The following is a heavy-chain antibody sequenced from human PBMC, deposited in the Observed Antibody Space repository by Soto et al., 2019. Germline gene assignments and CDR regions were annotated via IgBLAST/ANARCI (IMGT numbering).Heavy chain of an antibody. CDR1: GFTFSLYA. J-gene: IGHJ4*02. D-gene: IGHD2-21*02. V-gene: IGHV3-23*01. CDR3: AKGAGGGNYYFDY. Sequence: PGGSLRLSCAASGFTFSLYAMSWVRQAPGKGLEWISSLSGSGDSAFYADSVKGRFTISRDNSKNTLYLQMNSLRAEDTAVYYCAKGAGGGNYYFDYWGQGTLVTVSS. CDR2: LSGSGDSA.